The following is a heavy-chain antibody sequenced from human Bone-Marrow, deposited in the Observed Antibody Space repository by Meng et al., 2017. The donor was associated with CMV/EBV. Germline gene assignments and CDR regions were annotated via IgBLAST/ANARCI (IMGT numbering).Heavy chain of an antibody. V-gene: IGHV1-69*05. CDR2: IIPIFGTA. Sequence: SVKVSCKASGGTFSSYAISWVRQAPGQGLEWMGGIIPIFGTANYAQKFQGRVTITTDESTSTAYMELSSLRSEDTAVYYCARGGGPYYYYYYGKDVWGQGTMVTVSS. J-gene: IGHJ6*01. CDR1: GGTFSSYA. D-gene: IGHD3-16*01. CDR3: ARGGGPYYYYYYGKDV.